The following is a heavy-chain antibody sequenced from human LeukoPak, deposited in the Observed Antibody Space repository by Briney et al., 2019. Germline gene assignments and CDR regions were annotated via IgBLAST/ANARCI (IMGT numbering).Heavy chain of an antibody. D-gene: IGHD3-9*01. CDR2: IYGDGSFT. V-gene: IGHV3-74*01. Sequence: GGSLRLSCAASGFTFSNFWMHWVRQAPGKGLVWVALIYGDGSFTRYADSVKGRFTISRDNAKNTVYLQMNSLRVEDTAVYYCARGLQGYYDSLTGYYRGRYYFDYWGQGTLVTVSS. CDR1: GFTFSNFW. J-gene: IGHJ4*02. CDR3: ARGLQGYYDSLTGYYRGRYYFDY.